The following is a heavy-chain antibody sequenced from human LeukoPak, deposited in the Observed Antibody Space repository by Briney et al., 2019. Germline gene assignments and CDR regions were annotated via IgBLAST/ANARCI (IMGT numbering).Heavy chain of an antibody. J-gene: IGHJ5*02. CDR1: GGSISSYY. V-gene: IGHV4-59*01. D-gene: IGHD1-1*01. CDR2: IYYLGST. Sequence: SETLSLTCTVSGGSISSYYWSWIRQPPGKGLEWVGHIYYLGSTNYNPSLKSRVTISADTSKKQFSLKLTSLTAADTAVYYCARGAGGYRFDPWGQGTLVTVSS. CDR3: ARGAGGYRFDP.